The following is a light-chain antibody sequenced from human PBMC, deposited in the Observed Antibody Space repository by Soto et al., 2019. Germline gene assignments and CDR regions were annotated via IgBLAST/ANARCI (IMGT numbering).Light chain of an antibody. Sequence: QSALTQPASVSGSLGQSITISCTGTSSDVGGYNYVSWYQQHPGKVPKLMIYEVNNRPSGVSSRFSGSKSANTASLTISGLQADDEADYYCSSYASSGAVLFGGGTKLTVL. V-gene: IGLV2-14*01. CDR3: SSYASSGAVL. CDR1: SSDVGGYNY. J-gene: IGLJ2*01. CDR2: EVN.